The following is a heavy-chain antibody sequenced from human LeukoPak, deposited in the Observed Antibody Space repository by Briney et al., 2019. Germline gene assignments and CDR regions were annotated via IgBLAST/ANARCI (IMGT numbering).Heavy chain of an antibody. Sequence: QAXGXXXXXMGWMNPNSGNTGYAQKFQGRVTMTRNTSISTAYMELSGLRSEDTAVYYCARATEYSSSSDYWGQGTLVTVSS. D-gene: IGHD6-6*01. CDR2: MNPNSGNT. V-gene: IGHV1-8*01. CDR3: ARATEYSSSSDY. J-gene: IGHJ4*02.